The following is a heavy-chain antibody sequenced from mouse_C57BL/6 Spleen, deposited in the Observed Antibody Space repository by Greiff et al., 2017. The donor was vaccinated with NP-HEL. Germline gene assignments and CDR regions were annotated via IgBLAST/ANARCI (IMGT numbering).Heavy chain of an antibody. J-gene: IGHJ4*01. CDR2: INPNYGTT. V-gene: IGHV1-39*01. CDR1: GYSFTDYN. CDR3: ARYYYGSSWDYAMDY. D-gene: IGHD1-1*01. Sequence: VHVKQSGPELVKPGASVKISCKASGYSFTDYNMNWVKQSNGKSLEWIGVINPNYGTTSYNQKFKGKATLTVDQSSSTAYMQLNSLTSEDSAVYYCARYYYGSSWDYAMDYWGQGTSVTVSS.